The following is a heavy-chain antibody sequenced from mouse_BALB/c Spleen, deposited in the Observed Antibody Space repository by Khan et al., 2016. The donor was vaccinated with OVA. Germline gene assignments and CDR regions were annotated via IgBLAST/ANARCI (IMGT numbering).Heavy chain of an antibody. V-gene: IGHV5-12-2*01. Sequence: EVELVESGGDLVQPGGSLKLSCAASGFTFSSYTMSWVRQTPEKRLEWVAFISDGGGSSYYPDTVKGRFTISRDNAKNTLYLQMSSLKSEDTAMYYCARPSTTEHDYVMDYWGQGTSVTVSS. CDR1: GFTFSSYT. J-gene: IGHJ4*01. CDR2: ISDGGGSS. CDR3: ARPSTTEHDYVMDY. D-gene: IGHD1-1*01.